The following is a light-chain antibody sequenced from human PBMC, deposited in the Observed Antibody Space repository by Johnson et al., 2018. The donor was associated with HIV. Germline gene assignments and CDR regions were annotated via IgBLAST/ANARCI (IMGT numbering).Light chain of an antibody. CDR1: SSNIGNNY. V-gene: IGLV1-51*01. Sequence: QSMLTQPPSVSAAPGQKVTISCSGSSSNIGNNYVSWYQQLPGTAPKLLIYDNNKRPSGIPDRFSGSKSGTSATLGITGLQTGDEAYYYCGTWDSSLSAGGYVFGTGTKVTVL. J-gene: IGLJ1*01. CDR2: DNN. CDR3: GTWDSSLSAGGYV.